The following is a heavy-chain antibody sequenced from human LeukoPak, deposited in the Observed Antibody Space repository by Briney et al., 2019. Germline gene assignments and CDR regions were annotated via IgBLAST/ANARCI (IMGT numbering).Heavy chain of an antibody. D-gene: IGHD3-3*01. Sequence: SETLSLTCTVSGGSISSSSYYWGWIRQPPGKGLEWIGSIYYNGSTYYNPSLKSRVTISVDTSKNQFSLKLSSVTAADKVVYYCARTTARPYYDFWSGYLYYFDYWGQGTLVTVSS. CDR3: ARTTARPYYDFWSGYLYYFDY. CDR2: IYYNGST. V-gene: IGHV4-39*07. J-gene: IGHJ4*02. CDR1: GGSISSSSYY.